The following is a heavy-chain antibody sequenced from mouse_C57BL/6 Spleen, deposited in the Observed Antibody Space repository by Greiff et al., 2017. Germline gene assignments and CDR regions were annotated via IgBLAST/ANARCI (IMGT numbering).Heavy chain of an antibody. CDR2: IRNKANNHAT. CDR1: GFTFSDAW. J-gene: IGHJ2*01. Sequence: EVQLQESGGGLVQPGGSMKLSCAASGFTFSDAWMDWVRQSPEKGLEWVAEIRNKANNHATYYAESVKGRFTISRDDSKSSVYLQMNSLRAEDTGIYDCTRGRLGDFDYWGQGTTLTVSS. V-gene: IGHV6-6*01. D-gene: IGHD2-4*01. CDR3: TRGRLGDFDY.